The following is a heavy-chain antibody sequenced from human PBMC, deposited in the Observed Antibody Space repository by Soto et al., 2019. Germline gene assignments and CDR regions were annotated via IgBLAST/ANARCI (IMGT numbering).Heavy chain of an antibody. CDR1: GYTFTSYG. CDR3: ARGRSGELLYTNYYYMDV. V-gene: IGHV1-18*01. Sequence: VKVSCKASGYTFTSYGISWVRQAPGQGLEWMGWISAYNGNTNYAQKLQGRVTMTTDTSTSTAYMELRSLRSDDTAVYYCARGRSGELLYTNYYYMDVWGKGTTVTVSS. J-gene: IGHJ6*03. D-gene: IGHD3-10*01. CDR2: ISAYNGNT.